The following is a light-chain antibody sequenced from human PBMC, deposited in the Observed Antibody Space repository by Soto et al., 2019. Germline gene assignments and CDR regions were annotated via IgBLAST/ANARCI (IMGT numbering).Light chain of an antibody. Sequence: DIQMTQSPSSLSASVGDRVTITCRASQSISSYLNWYQQKPGKAPKFLIYAASSLQRGVPSRFSGSGSGTDFTLTISSLQPEDFATYYCQQSYSTPRTFCPGTIVDIK. CDR2: AAS. V-gene: IGKV1-39*01. J-gene: IGKJ3*01. CDR1: QSISSY. CDR3: QQSYSTPRT.